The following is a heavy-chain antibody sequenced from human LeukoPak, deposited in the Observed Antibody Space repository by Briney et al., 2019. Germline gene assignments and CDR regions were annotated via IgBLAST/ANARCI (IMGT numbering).Heavy chain of an antibody. J-gene: IGHJ4*02. CDR3: AKAFNYYGSGMDY. CDR1: EFTFSSYG. D-gene: IGHD3-10*01. CDR2: IQEDGSDK. V-gene: IGHV3-7*01. Sequence: GGSLRLSCAASEFTFSSYGMSWVRQAPGKGLEWVANIQEDGSDKQYVDSVKGRFSISRDNAEHSLYLQMNNLRAEDTAVYYCAKAFNYYGSGMDYWGQGTLVTVSS.